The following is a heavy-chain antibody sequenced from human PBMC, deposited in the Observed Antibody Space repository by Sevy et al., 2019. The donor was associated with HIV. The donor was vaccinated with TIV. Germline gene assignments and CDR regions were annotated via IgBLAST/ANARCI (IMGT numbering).Heavy chain of an antibody. Sequence: SETLSLTCSVSGGSISNADYYWSWIRQPPGKGLEGMGYIYYSGRTYYNPSLKSRISISVDTSRNQFSLSLDSVTAADSAVYYCARMKFWNGYFDYWGQGTLVTVSS. CDR1: GGSISNADYY. CDR2: IYYSGRT. J-gene: IGHJ4*02. D-gene: IGHD3-3*01. V-gene: IGHV4-30-4*01. CDR3: ARMKFWNGYFDY.